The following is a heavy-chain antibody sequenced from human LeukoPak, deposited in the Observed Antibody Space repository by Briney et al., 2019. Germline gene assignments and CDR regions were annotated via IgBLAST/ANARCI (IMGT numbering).Heavy chain of an antibody. CDR2: IYYSRST. D-gene: IGHD6-13*01. J-gene: IGHJ5*02. V-gene: IGHV4-59*01. Sequence: SETLSLTCTVSGGSISSYYWSWIRQPPGKGLEWIGYIYYSRSTNYNPSLKSRVTISVDTSKNQFSLKLSSVTAADTAVYYCARDRGLYRSSWYPRFDPWGQGTLVTVSS. CDR1: GGSISSYY. CDR3: ARDRGLYRSSWYPRFDP.